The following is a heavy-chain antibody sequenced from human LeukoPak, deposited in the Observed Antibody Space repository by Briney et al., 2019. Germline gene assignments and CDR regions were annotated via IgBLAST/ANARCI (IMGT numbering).Heavy chain of an antibody. Sequence: GGSLRLSCAASGFTFSSYAMSWVRQAPGKGLEWVSAISGSGGSTYYADSVKGRFTISRDNSKNTLYLQMNSLRAEDTAVYYCAKLLYSESYYPYGMDVWGQGTTVTVSS. CDR1: GFTFSSYA. CDR3: AKLLYSESYYPYGMDV. CDR2: ISGSGGST. J-gene: IGHJ6*02. D-gene: IGHD1-26*01. V-gene: IGHV3-23*01.